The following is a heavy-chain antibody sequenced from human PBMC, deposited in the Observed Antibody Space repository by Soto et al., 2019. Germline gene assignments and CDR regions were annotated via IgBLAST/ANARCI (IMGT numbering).Heavy chain of an antibody. J-gene: IGHJ4*02. V-gene: IGHV1-8*01. CDR3: ARGSGRYFDWLLSDFDY. CDR1: GYTFTSYD. D-gene: IGHD3-9*01. CDR2: MNPNSGNT. Sequence: QVQLVQSGAEVKKPGASVKVSCKASGYTFTSYDINWVRQATGQGLEWMGWMNPNSGNTGYAQKFQGRVTMTRNTSISTGYMELSSLRTEDTAVYYCARGSGRYFDWLLSDFDYWGQGTLVTVSS.